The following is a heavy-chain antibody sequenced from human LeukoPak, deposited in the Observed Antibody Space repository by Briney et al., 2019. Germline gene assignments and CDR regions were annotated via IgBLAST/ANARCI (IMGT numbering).Heavy chain of an antibody. J-gene: IGHJ4*02. CDR1: GFTFSRYG. Sequence: PGGSLRLSCAASGFTFSRYGIHWVRQPPRKGLERVAVIWYDGSNKYYENPVKGRYTISRDNSKNTLYLQMNSLRADDTAVYYCAREGYSGYERGRGAFDYWGQGTLVTVSS. V-gene: IGHV3-30*19. CDR2: IWYDGSNK. D-gene: IGHD5-12*01. CDR3: AREGYSGYERGRGAFDY.